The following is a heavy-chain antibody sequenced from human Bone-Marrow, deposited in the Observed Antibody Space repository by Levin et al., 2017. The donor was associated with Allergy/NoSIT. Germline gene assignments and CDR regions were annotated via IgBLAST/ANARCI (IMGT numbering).Heavy chain of an antibody. J-gene: IGHJ4*02. CDR2: IDPSGNT. V-gene: IGHV4-38-2*01. CDR1: NSSINSDFH. D-gene: IGHD2-2*01. Sequence: SETLSLTCAVSNSSINSDFHWGWIRQPPGKGLEWIGSIDPSGNTYYNPSLKSRVTISMDTSENQFSLRLTSVTAADTAVYYCARTLGYCSSDGCYYYFDSWGQGTLVTVSS. CDR3: ARTLGYCSSDGCYYYFDS.